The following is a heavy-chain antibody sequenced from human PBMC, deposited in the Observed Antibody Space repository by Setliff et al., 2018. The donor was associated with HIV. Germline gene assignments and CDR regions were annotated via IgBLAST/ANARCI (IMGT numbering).Heavy chain of an antibody. J-gene: IGHJ3*01. Sequence: SETLSLTCAVSGYSISSGHYWCWIRHSQGKGLEWIASIHHSGNTYHNTSLQSRVTISVDTSKNEVSLKLTYATAEDTAVFYCARVALSVTRSTPRAFDVWGQGTMVTVSS. V-gene: IGHV4-38-2*01. D-gene: IGHD1-7*01. CDR2: IHHSGNT. CDR1: GYSISSGHY. CDR3: ARVALSVTRSTPRAFDV.